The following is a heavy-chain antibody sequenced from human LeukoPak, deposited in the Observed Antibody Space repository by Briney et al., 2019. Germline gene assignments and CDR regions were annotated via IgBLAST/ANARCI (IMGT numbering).Heavy chain of an antibody. CDR1: GFRFSDFT. V-gene: IGHV3-23*01. D-gene: IGHD3-16*02. Sequence: GGSLRLSCAASGFRFSDFTMTWVRQAPGKGPEWVSAIGGRGGSTYYADSVKGRFTISRDNSKNTLYLQMNSLRAEDTAVYYCAREIVGYTDYWGQGTLVTVSS. J-gene: IGHJ4*02. CDR2: IGGRGGST. CDR3: AREIVGYTDY.